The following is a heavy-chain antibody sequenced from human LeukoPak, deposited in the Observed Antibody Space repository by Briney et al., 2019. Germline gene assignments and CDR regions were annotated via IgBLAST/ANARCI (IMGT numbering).Heavy chain of an antibody. Sequence: PGGSLRLSCAASGLTFSTYWMSWVRQAPGQGLEWVANVKHDGSEKYYVDSVKGRFTISRDNAKNSLYLQMNSLRAEDTALYHCARNNGMDVWGQGTTVIVSS. V-gene: IGHV3-7*03. CDR1: GLTFSTYW. J-gene: IGHJ6*02. CDR3: ARNNGMDV. CDR2: VKHDGSEK.